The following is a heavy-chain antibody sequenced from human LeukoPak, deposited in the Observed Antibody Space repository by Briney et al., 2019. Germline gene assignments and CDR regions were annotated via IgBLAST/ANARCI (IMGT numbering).Heavy chain of an antibody. CDR2: IYHSGST. J-gene: IGHJ4*02. CDR1: GYSISSGYY. Sequence: SETLSLTCAVSGYSISSGYYWGWIRQPPGKGLEWIGSIYHSGSTYYNPSLKSRVTISVDTSKNQFSLKLSSVTAADTAVYYCAREVALGVVVSIYYFDYWGQGTLVTVSS. CDR3: AREVALGVVVSIYYFDY. D-gene: IGHD3-22*01. V-gene: IGHV4-38-2*02.